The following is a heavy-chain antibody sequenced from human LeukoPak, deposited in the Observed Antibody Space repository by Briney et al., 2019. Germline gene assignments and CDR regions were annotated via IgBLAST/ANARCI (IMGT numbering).Heavy chain of an antibody. D-gene: IGHD6-19*01. CDR2: ISGSGGST. CDR3: AKGGQWLVYYFDY. CDR1: GFTFSSYA. J-gene: IGHJ4*02. Sequence: PGGSLRLSCAASGFTFSSYAMSWIRQAPGKGLEWVSAISGSGGSTYYADSVKGRFTISRDNSKNTLYLQMNSLRAEDTAVYYCAKGGQWLVYYFDYWGQGILVTVSS. V-gene: IGHV3-23*01.